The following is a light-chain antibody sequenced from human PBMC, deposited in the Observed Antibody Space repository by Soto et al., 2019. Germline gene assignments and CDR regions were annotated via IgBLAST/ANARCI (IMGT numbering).Light chain of an antibody. CDR1: QSVSNTH. V-gene: IGKV3-20*01. CDR3: HQYGTSPQT. J-gene: IGKJ1*01. Sequence: EIVLTQSPGSLSLSPGESPTLSCRVSQSVSNTHVAWYQQRPGQAPRLLIYDASRRDIGVPDRFSGSGSGTDFTLTISGLEPEDFAVYFCHQYGTSPQTFGQGTKVDIK. CDR2: DAS.